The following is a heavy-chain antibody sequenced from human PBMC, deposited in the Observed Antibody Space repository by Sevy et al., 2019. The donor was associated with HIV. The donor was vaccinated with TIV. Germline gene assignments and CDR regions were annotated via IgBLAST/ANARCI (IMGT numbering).Heavy chain of an antibody. J-gene: IGHJ6*02. D-gene: IGHD3-3*01. V-gene: IGHV4-59*01. CDR3: ARQGGVVDYGMDV. Sequence: SETLSLTCTVSGGSISPYYWSWIRQPPGKGLEWVGYFYYTGSTNYNPSLEGRATIPVDASKNQFFLKLTSVTAADTAVYYCARQGGVVDYGMDVWGQGTTVTVSS. CDR1: GGSISPYY. CDR2: FYYTGST.